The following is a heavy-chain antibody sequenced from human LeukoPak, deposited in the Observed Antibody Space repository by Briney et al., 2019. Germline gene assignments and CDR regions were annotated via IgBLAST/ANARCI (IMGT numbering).Heavy chain of an antibody. CDR1: GFTFSSYG. D-gene: IGHD6-13*01. J-gene: IGHJ4*02. Sequence: GGTLRLSCAASGFTFSSYGMHWVRQAPGKGLEWVAVIWYDGSNKYYADSVKGRFTISRDNPKNTLYLQMNSLRAEDTAVYYCARDGGSSWLSDYWGQGTLVTVSS. CDR2: IWYDGSNK. CDR3: ARDGGSSWLSDY. V-gene: IGHV3-33*01.